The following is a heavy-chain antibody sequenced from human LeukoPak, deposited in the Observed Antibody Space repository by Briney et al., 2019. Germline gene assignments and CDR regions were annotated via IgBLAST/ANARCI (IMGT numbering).Heavy chain of an antibody. CDR3: VKREYQFGEVFYFYY. V-gene: IGHV3-23*01. Sequence: PGGSLRLSCAASGFTFSTYAMSWVRQAPGKGLEWVSDISGGGGSTRYADSVKGRFTISRDNSKNTLYLQMNSLRAEDTAVYYCVKREYQFGEVFYFYYWGQGALVTVSS. CDR1: GFTFSTYA. D-gene: IGHD3-10*01. J-gene: IGHJ4*02. CDR2: ISGGGGST.